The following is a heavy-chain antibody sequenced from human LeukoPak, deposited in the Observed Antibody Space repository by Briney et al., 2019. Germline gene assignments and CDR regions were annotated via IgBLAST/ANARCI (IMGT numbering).Heavy chain of an antibody. CDR1: GFTFSNYW. Sequence: GGSLRLSCAASGFTFSNYWMHWVRQAPGKGLVYVSRINTEGSSTTYADSVKGRFTISRDNAKNTLCLQMNSLRAEDTAVYYCAGTQLLWFGENFDYWGQGTLVTVSS. D-gene: IGHD3-10*01. CDR3: AGTQLLWFGENFDY. V-gene: IGHV3-74*03. CDR2: INTEGSST. J-gene: IGHJ4*02.